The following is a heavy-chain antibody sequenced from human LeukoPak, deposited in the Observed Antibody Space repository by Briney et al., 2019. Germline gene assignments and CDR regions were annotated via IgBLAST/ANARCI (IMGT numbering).Heavy chain of an antibody. Sequence: KASETLSLTCTVSGGSISSYYWSWIRQPPGKGLEWIGYIYYSGSTNYNPSLKSRVTISVDTSKNQFSLKLSSVTAADTAVYYCAGEVALPPSYYFDYWGQGTLVTVSS. CDR2: IYYSGST. D-gene: IGHD2-15*01. J-gene: IGHJ4*02. V-gene: IGHV4-59*12. CDR1: GGSISSYY. CDR3: AGEVALPPSYYFDY.